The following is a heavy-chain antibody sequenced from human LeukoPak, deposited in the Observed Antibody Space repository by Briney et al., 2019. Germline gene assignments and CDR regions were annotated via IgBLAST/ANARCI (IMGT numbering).Heavy chain of an antibody. D-gene: IGHD2-2*01. Sequence: GSLRLSCAASGFTFSDYYMSWIRQAPGKGLEWVSYISSSGSTIYYADSVKGRFTISRDNAKNSLYLQMNSLRAEDTAVYYCARDIKGYCSSTSCPYWGQGTLVTVSS. CDR1: GFTFSDYY. J-gene: IGHJ4*02. CDR3: ARDIKGYCSSTSCPY. V-gene: IGHV3-11*04. CDR2: ISSSGSTI.